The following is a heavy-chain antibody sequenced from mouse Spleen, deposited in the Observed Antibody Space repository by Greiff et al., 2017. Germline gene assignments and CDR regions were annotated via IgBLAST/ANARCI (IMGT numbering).Heavy chain of an antibody. Sequence: EVTLVESGGGLVKPGGSLKLSCAASGFTFSSYAMSWVRQTPEKRLEWVATISSGGGNTYYPDSVKGRFTISRDNAKNTLYLQMSSLKSEDTAMYYCARRWDEAYWGQGTLVTVSA. J-gene: IGHJ3*01. CDR2: ISSGGGNT. CDR1: GFTFSSYA. V-gene: IGHV5-9*04. CDR3: ARRWDEAY. D-gene: IGHD4-1*01.